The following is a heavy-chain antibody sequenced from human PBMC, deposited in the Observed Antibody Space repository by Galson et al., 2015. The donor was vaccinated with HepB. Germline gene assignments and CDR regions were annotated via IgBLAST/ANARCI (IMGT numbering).Heavy chain of an antibody. CDR1: GLRFNNYA. D-gene: IGHD3-22*01. Sequence: SLRLSCAASGLRFNNYAMSWVRRAPGKGLEWVSGMSGSGGSTYYVDSVKGRFTISRDNSKNTLWLQMTSLRVEDTAVYYRAKNPYYASNGYYSFDYWGRGTLVTVSS. CDR2: MSGSGGST. CDR3: AKNPYYASNGYYSFDY. J-gene: IGHJ4*02. V-gene: IGHV3-23*01.